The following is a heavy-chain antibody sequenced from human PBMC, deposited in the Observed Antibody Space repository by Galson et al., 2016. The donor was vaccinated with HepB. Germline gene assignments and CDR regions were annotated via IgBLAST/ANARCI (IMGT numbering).Heavy chain of an antibody. CDR3: ARRHSDSSSDSKKYHGPYYFDY. Sequence: SETLSLTCSVSGDSISGTSYYWNWIRQPPGKGPEWIGSGHYSGSTYYRPSLKSRVTISVDTSKNQFSLKLSSVTAADTAVYYCARRHSDSSSDSKKYHGPYYFDYWGQGTLVSVSS. J-gene: IGHJ4*02. CDR2: GHYSGST. CDR1: GDSISGTSYY. V-gene: IGHV4-39*01. D-gene: IGHD3-22*01.